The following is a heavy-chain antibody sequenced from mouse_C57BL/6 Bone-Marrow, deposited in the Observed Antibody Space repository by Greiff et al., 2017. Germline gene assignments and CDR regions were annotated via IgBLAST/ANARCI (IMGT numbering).Heavy chain of an antibody. D-gene: IGHD1-1*01. V-gene: IGHV1-63*01. Sequence: QVQLKESGAELVRPGTSVKMSCKASGYTFTNYWIGWAKQRPGHGLEWIGDIYPGGGYTNYNEKFKGKATLTADKSSSTAYMQLSSLTSEDSAIYYCARGNYYGSSYGAVDYWGQGTSVTVSS. CDR2: IYPGGGYT. CDR3: ARGNYYGSSYGAVDY. CDR1: GYTFTNYW. J-gene: IGHJ4*01.